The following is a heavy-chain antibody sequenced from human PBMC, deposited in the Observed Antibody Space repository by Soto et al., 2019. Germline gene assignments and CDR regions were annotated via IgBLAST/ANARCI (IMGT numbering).Heavy chain of an antibody. CDR1: GFTLDDYT. Sequence: GGSLRLSCAASGFTLDDYTMHWVRQAPGKGLEWVSLISWDGGSTYYADSVKGRFTISRDNSKNSLYLQMNSLRTEDTALYYCAKDMGTPPSYGMDVWGQGTTVTVSS. V-gene: IGHV3-43*01. CDR2: ISWDGGST. CDR3: AKDMGTPPSYGMDV. J-gene: IGHJ6*02. D-gene: IGHD1-1*01.